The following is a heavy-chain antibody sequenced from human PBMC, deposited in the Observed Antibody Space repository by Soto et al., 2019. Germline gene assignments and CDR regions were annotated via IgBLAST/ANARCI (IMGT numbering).Heavy chain of an antibody. V-gene: IGHV4-61*01. J-gene: IGHJ1*01. D-gene: IGHD2-21*02. CDR3: ARGGGCGGDCRQYFQH. CDR1: GGSVSSCSYY. CDR2: IYYSGST. Sequence: PSETLSLTCTVSGGSVSSCSYYWSWIRQPPGKGLEWIGYIYYSGSTNYNPSLKSRVTISVDTSKNQFSLKLSSVTAADTAVYYCARGGGCGGDCRQYFQHWGQGTLVTVS.